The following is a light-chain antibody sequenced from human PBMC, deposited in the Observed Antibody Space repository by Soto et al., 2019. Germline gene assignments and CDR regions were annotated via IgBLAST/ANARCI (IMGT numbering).Light chain of an antibody. Sequence: DIVMTQSLESLAVSLGERATINCKSSQSVLYSSTNKNYLAWYQQKEGQPPRLLIYWAFTRESGVPDRFSGSGSGTDFTLTISSLQAEDVAVYYCQQYYSTPRTFGQGTKVE. CDR1: QSVLYSSTNKNY. J-gene: IGKJ1*01. V-gene: IGKV4-1*01. CDR3: QQYYSTPRT. CDR2: WAF.